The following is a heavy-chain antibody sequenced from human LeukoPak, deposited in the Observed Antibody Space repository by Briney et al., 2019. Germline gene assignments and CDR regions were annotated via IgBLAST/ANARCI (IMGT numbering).Heavy chain of an antibody. CDR2: IYYAGDT. Sequence: SETLSLTCTVSGGPVSSSSYYWCWVRQSPEKGLECIGTIYYAGDTYYNPSLESRLTISVDTSKNQFSLKLRSVTAADTAVYYCATWDSGRYSQIDNWGQGTLVTVSS. V-gene: IGHV4-39*01. CDR1: GGPVSSSSYY. J-gene: IGHJ4*02. D-gene: IGHD1-26*01. CDR3: ATWDSGRYSQIDN.